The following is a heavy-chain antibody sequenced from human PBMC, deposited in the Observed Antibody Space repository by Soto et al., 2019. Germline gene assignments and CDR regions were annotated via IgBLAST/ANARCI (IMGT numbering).Heavy chain of an antibody. CDR3: ARHLVMAGTRGFDH. D-gene: IGHD6-19*01. CDR1: SGSVFSSNW. CDR2: TRNSGGA. V-gene: IGHV4-4*02. Sequence: QVQLQESGPGLVKPSGTLSLTCAVPSGSVFSSNWWSWVRLPPGKGLEWIGETRNSGGANYKPSLKSLVTIAVDRSRNHIFLELRSVTAADAAVYYCARHLVMAGTRGFDHWGLGTLVTVSS. J-gene: IGHJ4*02.